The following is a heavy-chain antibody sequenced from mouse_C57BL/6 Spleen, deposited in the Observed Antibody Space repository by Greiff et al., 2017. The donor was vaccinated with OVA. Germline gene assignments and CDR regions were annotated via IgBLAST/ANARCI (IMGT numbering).Heavy chain of an antibody. Sequence: VQLQQPGAELVKPGASVKLSCKASGYTFTSYWMQWVKQRPGQGLEWIGEIDPSDSYTNYNQKFKGKATLTVDTSSSTAYMQLSSLTSEDSAVYYCASYYDNRFDYWGQGTTLTVSS. CDR1: GYTFTSYW. CDR2: IDPSDSYT. D-gene: IGHD2-1*01. J-gene: IGHJ2*01. CDR3: ASYYDNRFDY. V-gene: IGHV1-50*01.